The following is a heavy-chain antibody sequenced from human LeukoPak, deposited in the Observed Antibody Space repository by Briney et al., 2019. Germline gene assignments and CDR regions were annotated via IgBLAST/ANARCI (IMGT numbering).Heavy chain of an antibody. D-gene: IGHD3-10*01. J-gene: IGHJ3*02. Sequence: ASVKVSCKVSGYTLTELSMHWVRQAPGKGLEWMGGFDPEDGETIYAQKFRGRVTMAEDTSTDTAYMELSSLRSEDTAVYYCATDSRGVGNAFDIWGQGTMVTVSS. CDR1: GYTLTELS. V-gene: IGHV1-24*01. CDR3: ATDSRGVGNAFDI. CDR2: FDPEDGET.